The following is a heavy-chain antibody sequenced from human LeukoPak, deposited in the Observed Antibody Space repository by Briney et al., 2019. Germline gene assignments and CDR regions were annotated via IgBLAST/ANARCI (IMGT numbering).Heavy chain of an antibody. J-gene: IGHJ3*02. Sequence: ETLSLTCTVSGGSISSSSYYWGWIRQPPGKGLEWVSSITSGSSYIYYADSVKGRFTISRDNAKTSLYLQMNSLRAEDTAVYYCARDRGGYNAFDIWGQGTMVTVSS. D-gene: IGHD5-24*01. CDR2: ITSGSSYI. CDR3: ARDRGGYNAFDI. V-gene: IGHV3-21*01. CDR1: GGSISSSS.